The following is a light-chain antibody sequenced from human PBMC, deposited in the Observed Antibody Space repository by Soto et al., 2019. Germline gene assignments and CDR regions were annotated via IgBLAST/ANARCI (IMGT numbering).Light chain of an antibody. CDR2: DAS. CDR1: QSVSSSY. Sequence: EIVLTQSPGTLSLSPGERCTLSCMGSQSVSSSYLAWYQQKPGQAPRLLIYDASNRATGIPARFSGSGSGADFTLTISSLQPEDVATYYCQKYNSAPLTFGGGTKVDI. V-gene: IGKV3-20*01. CDR3: QKYNSAPLT. J-gene: IGKJ4*01.